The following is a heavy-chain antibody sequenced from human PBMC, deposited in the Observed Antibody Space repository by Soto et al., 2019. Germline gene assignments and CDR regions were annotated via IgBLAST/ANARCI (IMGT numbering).Heavy chain of an antibody. J-gene: IGHJ2*01. CDR1: GFTFSSYG. CDR3: AKDAIQLLPLTGWYFDL. CDR2: ISYDGSNK. V-gene: IGHV3-30*18. D-gene: IGHD5-18*01. Sequence: QVQLVESGGGVVQPGRSLRLSCAASGFTFSSYGMHWVRQAPGKGLEWVAVISYDGSNKYYADSVKGRFTISRDNSKNTLYLKMNSLRAEDTAVYYCAKDAIQLLPLTGWYFDLWGRGTLVTVSS.